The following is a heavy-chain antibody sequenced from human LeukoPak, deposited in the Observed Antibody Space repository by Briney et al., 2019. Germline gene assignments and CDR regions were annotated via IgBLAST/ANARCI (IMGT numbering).Heavy chain of an antibody. J-gene: IGHJ4*02. D-gene: IGHD3-22*01. CDR2: ISSSGSTI. Sequence: GGSLRLSCAASGFIFRSYEMNWVRQAPGKGLEWVSYISSSGSTIYYADSVKGRFTISRDNAKNSLYLQMNSLRAEDTAVYYCARDLRSSVVSRFDYWGQGTLVTVSS. V-gene: IGHV3-48*03. CDR1: GFIFRSYE. CDR3: ARDLRSSVVSRFDY.